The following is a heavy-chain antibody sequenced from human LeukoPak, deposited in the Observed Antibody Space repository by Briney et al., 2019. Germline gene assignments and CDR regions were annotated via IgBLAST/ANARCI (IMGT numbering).Heavy chain of an antibody. Sequence: GGSLRLSCAASGFTFSSYAMSWVRQAPGKGLEWVSAISGSGGSTYYADSVKGRFTISRDSSKNTLYLQMNSLRAEDTAVYYCASGDYLYWYFDLWGRGTLVTVSS. D-gene: IGHD4-17*01. CDR2: ISGSGGST. CDR3: ASGDYLYWYFDL. V-gene: IGHV3-23*01. J-gene: IGHJ2*01. CDR1: GFTFSSYA.